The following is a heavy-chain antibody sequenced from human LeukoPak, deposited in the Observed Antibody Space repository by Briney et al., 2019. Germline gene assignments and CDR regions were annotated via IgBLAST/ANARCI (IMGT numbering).Heavy chain of an antibody. CDR3: ARTSWTLFLRGGNFDY. CDR1: GRSFSGYY. Sequence: SETLSLTCAVYGRSFSGYYWSWIRQPPGKGLEWIGEINHSGSTNYNPSLKSRVTISVDTYKNQFSLKLSSVTAADTAVYYCARTSWTLFLRGGNFDYWGQGTLVTVSS. CDR2: INHSGST. D-gene: IGHD2-2*01. J-gene: IGHJ4*02. V-gene: IGHV4-34*01.